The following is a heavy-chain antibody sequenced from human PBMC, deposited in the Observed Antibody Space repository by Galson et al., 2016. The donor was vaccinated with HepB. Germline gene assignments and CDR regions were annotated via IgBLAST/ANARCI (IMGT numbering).Heavy chain of an antibody. V-gene: IGHV1-8*01. CDR2: MTPNSGST. J-gene: IGHJ6*02. CDR3: ARASSGSWHIGCGFQYGLDV. D-gene: IGHD6-13*01. CDR1: GYTFTSHD. Sequence: SVKVSCKASGYTFTSHDINWVRQAPGQGLEWIGWMTPNSGSTGYAQQFQGRVALTRDTSISTAYMEVSSLTSEDTAVYYCARASSGSWHIGCGFQYGLDVWGQGTTVTVSS.